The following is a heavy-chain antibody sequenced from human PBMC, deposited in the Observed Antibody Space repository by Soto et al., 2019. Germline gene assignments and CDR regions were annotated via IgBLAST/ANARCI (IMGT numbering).Heavy chain of an antibody. D-gene: IGHD3-22*01. J-gene: IGHJ4*02. V-gene: IGHV4-59*01. CDR3: GSGRLTYYYDSSGAFDY. CDR1: GGSISSYY. Sequence: PSETLSLTCTVSGGSISSYYWSWIRQPPGKGLEWIGYIYYSGSTNYNPSLKSRVTISVDTSKNQFSLKLSSVTAADTAVYYCGSGRLTYYYDSSGAFDYWGQGTLVTVSS. CDR2: IYYSGST.